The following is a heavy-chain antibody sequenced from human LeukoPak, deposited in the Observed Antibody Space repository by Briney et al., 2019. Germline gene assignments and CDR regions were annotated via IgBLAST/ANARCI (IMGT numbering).Heavy chain of an antibody. D-gene: IGHD6-13*01. J-gene: IGHJ4*02. CDR3: ARDPNRYAAAHPFDY. V-gene: IGHV1-18*01. Sequence: ASVKVSCEASGYTFTIYGITWVRQAPGQGLEWMGWISAYNGNTNYAQKLQGRVTLTTDTSTSTAYMELRSLRSDDTAVYYCARDPNRYAAAHPFDYWGQGTLVTVSS. CDR1: GYTFTIYG. CDR2: ISAYNGNT.